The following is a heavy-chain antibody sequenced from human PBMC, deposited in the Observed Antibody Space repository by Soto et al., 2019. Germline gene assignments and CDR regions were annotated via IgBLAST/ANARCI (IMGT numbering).Heavy chain of an antibody. CDR2: IYYRGTT. CDR1: VVSTSNHY. Sequence: PSETLSLTCSVSVVSTSNHYWTWIRKPPGQGPEWIGCIYYRGTTNYNASFNSRVTISVDTSKNQFSLKLTSVTAADTAVYYCARGGGSPYHDHEFDYWGQGTLVTVSS. V-gene: IGHV4-59*11. D-gene: IGHD2-2*01. CDR3: ARGGGSPYHDHEFDY. J-gene: IGHJ4*02.